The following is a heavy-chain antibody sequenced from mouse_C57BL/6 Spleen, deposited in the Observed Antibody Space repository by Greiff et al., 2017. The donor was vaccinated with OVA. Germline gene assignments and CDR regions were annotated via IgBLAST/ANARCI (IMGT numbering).Heavy chain of an antibody. J-gene: IGHJ4*01. CDR2: IDPSDSET. D-gene: IGHD2-3*01. CDR3: AREMAFYDGYYAD. CDR1: GYTFTSYW. V-gene: IGHV1-52*01. Sequence: QVQLQQPGAELVRPGSSVKLSCKASGYTFTSYWMHWVKQRPIQGLEWIGNIDPSDSETHYNQKFKDKATLTVDKSSSTAYMQLSSLTSEDSAVYYCAREMAFYDGYYADWGQGTSVTVSS.